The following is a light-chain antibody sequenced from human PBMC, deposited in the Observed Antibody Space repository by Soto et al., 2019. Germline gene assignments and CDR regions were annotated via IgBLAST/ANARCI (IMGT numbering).Light chain of an antibody. Sequence: EIVLTQSPATLSFSPGERATLSCGASADVSSSYVAWYQQKSGLAPRLLIHDASSRATGIQDRFSGSKSGTDFTLTIRRLEPEDAGVYYCQQYGSSPITFGQGTRLEIK. V-gene: IGKV3D-20*01. CDR2: DAS. J-gene: IGKJ5*01. CDR1: ADVSSSY. CDR3: QQYGSSPIT.